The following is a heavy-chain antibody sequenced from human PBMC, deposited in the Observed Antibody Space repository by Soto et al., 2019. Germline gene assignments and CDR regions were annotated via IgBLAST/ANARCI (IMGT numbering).Heavy chain of an antibody. CDR3: ARDKTGVVSSDY. CDR2: ISAYNGNT. J-gene: IGHJ4*02. D-gene: IGHD3-3*01. CDR1: GYTFTSRG. Sequence: ASVKVSCRASGYTFTSRGISCVRKAPGQGLEWMGWISAYNGNTNYAQKLQGRVTMTTDTSTSTAYMGLRGLRSDDTAVYYCARDKTGVVSSDYWGQGTLVTVS. V-gene: IGHV1-18*01.